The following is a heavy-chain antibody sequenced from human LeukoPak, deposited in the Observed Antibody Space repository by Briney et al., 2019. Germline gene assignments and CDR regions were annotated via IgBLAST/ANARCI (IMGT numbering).Heavy chain of an antibody. CDR3: ARGQGGVMITFGGVTVFDY. D-gene: IGHD3-16*02. V-gene: IGHV3-23*01. Sequence: AGGSLRLSCAASGFTFSIYAMGWVRQAPGKGLEWVSAISGSGGTTYYADSVKGRFTVSRDNSMNTLYLQMNTLRAEDTAVYYCARGQGGVMITFGGVTVFDYWGQGTLVPVSS. CDR1: GFTFSIYA. J-gene: IGHJ4*02. CDR2: ISGSGGTT.